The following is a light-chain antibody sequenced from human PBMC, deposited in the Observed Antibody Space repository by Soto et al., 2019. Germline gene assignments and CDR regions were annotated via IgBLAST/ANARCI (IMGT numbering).Light chain of an antibody. CDR3: QQYGSSST. CDR2: GAS. J-gene: IGKJ5*01. Sequence: EIVLTQSPGTLSLSPGERATLSCRASRSVSSSYLAWYQQKPGQAPRLLIYGASSRATGIPDRFSGSGSGTDFTLTISRLEPEDFAVYHCQQYGSSSTFGQGTRLEIK. V-gene: IGKV3-20*01. CDR1: RSVSSSY.